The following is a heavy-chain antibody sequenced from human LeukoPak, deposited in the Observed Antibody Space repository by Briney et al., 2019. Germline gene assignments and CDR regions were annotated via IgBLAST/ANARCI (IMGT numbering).Heavy chain of an antibody. V-gene: IGHV1-2*02. CDR2: INPNSDGT. CDR1: GYTFTGYY. J-gene: IGHJ4*02. CDR3: ASGYGDYSPDY. D-gene: IGHD4-17*01. Sequence: ASVKVSCKASGYTFTGYYMHWVRQAPGQGLEWMGWINPNSDGTNYAQKFQGRVTMTRDTSISTAYMEMTRLRSDDTAVYYCASGYGDYSPDYWGQGTLVTVSS.